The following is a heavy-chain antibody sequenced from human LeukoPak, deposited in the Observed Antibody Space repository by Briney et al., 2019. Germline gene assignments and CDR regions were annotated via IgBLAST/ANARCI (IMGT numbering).Heavy chain of an antibody. J-gene: IGHJ4*02. CDR3: AQNYGGTLY. V-gene: IGHV3-23*01. Sequence: GGSLRLSCVASGFTFRNYAMSWVRQAPGKGLEWVSAISASGGSTDYADSVKGRFTISRDNSKNTLYLQMNSLRAEDTAVYYCAQNYGGTLYWGQGTLVTVSS. D-gene: IGHD4-23*01. CDR2: ISASGGST. CDR1: GFTFRNYA.